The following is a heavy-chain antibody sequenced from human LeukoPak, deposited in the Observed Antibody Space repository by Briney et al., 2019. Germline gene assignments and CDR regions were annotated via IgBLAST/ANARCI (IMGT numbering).Heavy chain of an antibody. CDR2: IRSKAYGGTT. Sequence: GGSLRLPCAASGFTVSGNYMSWVRQAPGKGLEWVGFIRSKAYGGTTEYAASVKGRFTISRDDSKSIAYLQMNSLKTEDTAVYYCTRDGDSFYAFDIWGQGTMVTVSS. V-gene: IGHV3-49*04. CDR1: GFTVSGNY. D-gene: IGHD4-17*01. CDR3: TRDGDSFYAFDI. J-gene: IGHJ3*02.